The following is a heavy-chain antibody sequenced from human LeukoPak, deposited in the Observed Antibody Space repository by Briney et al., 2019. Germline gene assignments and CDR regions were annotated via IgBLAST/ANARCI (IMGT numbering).Heavy chain of an antibody. Sequence: SVKVSCKASGGTFSSYAMSWERQAPGQGLEWMGGIIPIFGTANNAEKFQGRVTITADESTSTAYMELRSLRSEDTAVYYCARESPSYYESSGSNWFDPWGQGTLVTVSS. CDR2: IIPIFGTA. V-gene: IGHV1-69*13. CDR1: GGTFSSYA. CDR3: ARESPSYYESSGSNWFDP. D-gene: IGHD3-22*01. J-gene: IGHJ5*02.